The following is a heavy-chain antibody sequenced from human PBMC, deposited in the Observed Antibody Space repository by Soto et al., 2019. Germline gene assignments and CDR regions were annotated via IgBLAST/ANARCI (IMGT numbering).Heavy chain of an antibody. V-gene: IGHV4-39*01. D-gene: IGHD2-15*01. CDR1: GGSISSSSYY. CDR2: ISYTGNT. J-gene: IGHJ5*02. CDR3: ARRGRLTPGYFDP. Sequence: QLHLQESGPGLVKPSETLSLTCTVSGGSISSSSYYWDWIRQPPGKGLEWIESISYTGNTYSNPSLKSRVTTSVDTSHNQISLKLSSVTAADPAIYYCARRGRLTPGYFDPWGQGTLVTVSS.